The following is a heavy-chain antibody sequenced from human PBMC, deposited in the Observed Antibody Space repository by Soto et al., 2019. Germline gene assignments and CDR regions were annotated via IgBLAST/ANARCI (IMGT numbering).Heavy chain of an antibody. D-gene: IGHD6-19*01. V-gene: IGHV5-51*01. CDR3: VECVGVAHDAFDM. CDR1: GYSFTSYW. Sequence: GESLKISCKGSGYSFTSYWIGWVRQMPGKGLQWMGLIYPTDSNTRYSPSFQGLVTISADRSISTAYLQWSSLKASDTAMYYCVECVGVAHDAFDMWGQGTMVTVSS. CDR2: IYPTDSNT. J-gene: IGHJ3*02.